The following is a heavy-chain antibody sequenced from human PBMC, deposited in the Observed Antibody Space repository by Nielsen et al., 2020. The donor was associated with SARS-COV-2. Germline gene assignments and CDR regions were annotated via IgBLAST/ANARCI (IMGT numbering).Heavy chain of an antibody. CDR1: GFTFSSYG. CDR3: AKGSSGWYVNWFDP. V-gene: IGHV3-30*18. J-gene: IGHJ5*02. Sequence: LSLTCAASGFTFSSYGMHWVRQAPGKGLEWVAVISYDGSNKYYADSVKGRFTISRDNSKNTLYLQMNSLRAEDTAVYYCAKGSSGWYVNWFDPWGQGTLVTVSS. CDR2: ISYDGSNK. D-gene: IGHD6-19*01.